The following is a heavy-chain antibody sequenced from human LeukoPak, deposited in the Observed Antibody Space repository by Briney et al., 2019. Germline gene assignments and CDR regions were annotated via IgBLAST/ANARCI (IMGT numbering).Heavy chain of an antibody. D-gene: IGHD3-3*01. CDR2: IWYDGNNK. CDR3: ASKRFLEIQ. Sequence: PGGSLRLSCAASGFTFSTYGMNWVRQAPGKGLEWVAIIWYDGNNKYYADSVKGRFTISRDNSKNTLYLQMNSLRAEDTAVYYCASKRFLEIQWGQGTLVTVSS. CDR1: GFTFSTYG. V-gene: IGHV3-33*01. J-gene: IGHJ4*02.